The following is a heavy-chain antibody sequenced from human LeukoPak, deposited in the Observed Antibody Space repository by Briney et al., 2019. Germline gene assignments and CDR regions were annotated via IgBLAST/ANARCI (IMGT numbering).Heavy chain of an antibody. J-gene: IGHJ5*02. CDR1: GGTFSSYA. V-gene: IGHV1-69*05. CDR2: IIPIFGTA. D-gene: IGHD6-13*01. CDR3: ARRMGSSWYPNWFDP. Sequence: SVKVSCKPSGGTFSSYAISWVRQAPGQGLEWMGGIIPIFGTANYAQKFQGRITITTDESTSTAYMELSSLRSEDTAVYYCARRMGSSWYPNWFDPWGQGTLVTVSS.